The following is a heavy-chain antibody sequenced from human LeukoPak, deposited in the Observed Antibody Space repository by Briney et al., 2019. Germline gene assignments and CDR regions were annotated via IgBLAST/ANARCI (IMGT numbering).Heavy chain of an antibody. CDR2: INWSSGTL. CDR1: GFSFADAT. Sequence: GRSLRLSCAASGFSFADATMHWVRQVPGEGLEWVSGINWSSGTLGYADSVKGRFTVSRDNAKNSLYLQMNSLKTEDTALYYCAKDPYMDVWGKGTTVTVSS. CDR3: AKDPYMDV. J-gene: IGHJ6*03. V-gene: IGHV3-9*01.